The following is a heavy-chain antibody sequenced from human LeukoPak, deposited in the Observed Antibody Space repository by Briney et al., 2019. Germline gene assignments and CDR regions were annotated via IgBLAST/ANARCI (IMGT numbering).Heavy chain of an antibody. D-gene: IGHD6-19*01. V-gene: IGHV1-2*04. CDR2: INPNSGGT. CDR1: GYTFTGYY. Sequence: ASVKVSCKASGYTFTGYYMHWVRQAPGQGLEWMGWINPNSGGTNYAQKFQGWVTMTRDTSISTAYMELSRLRSDDSAVYYCARDGLVRGWYEAYYYYGMDVWGQGTTVTVSS. J-gene: IGHJ6*02. CDR3: ARDGLVRGWYEAYYYYGMDV.